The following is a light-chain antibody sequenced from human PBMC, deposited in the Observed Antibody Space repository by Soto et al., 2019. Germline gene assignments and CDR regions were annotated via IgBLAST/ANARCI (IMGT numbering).Light chain of an antibody. CDR2: GAS. CDR1: QSISDP. CDR3: QQYDNWPWT. Sequence: EIVMTQSPATLSGSLGERATLSCRASQSISDPLAWYQQKPGKAPRLLIHGASTMAPGFPARFSGSGSGTDFTLTISSLQSEDFAVYYCQQYDNWPWTFGQGTKVDIK. J-gene: IGKJ1*01. V-gene: IGKV3-15*01.